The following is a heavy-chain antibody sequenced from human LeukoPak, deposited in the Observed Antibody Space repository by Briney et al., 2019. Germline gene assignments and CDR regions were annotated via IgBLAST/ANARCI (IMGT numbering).Heavy chain of an antibody. CDR2: ISGSGGST. Sequence: GGSLRLSCAASGFTFSSYSMNWVRQAPGKGLEWVSAISGSGGSTYYADSVKGRFTISRDNSKNTLYLQMNSLRAEDTAVYYCAKAFYGQVYYYYGMDVWGQGTTVTVSS. J-gene: IGHJ6*02. V-gene: IGHV3-23*01. CDR1: GFTFSSYS. CDR3: AKAFYGQVYYYYGMDV. D-gene: IGHD2/OR15-2a*01.